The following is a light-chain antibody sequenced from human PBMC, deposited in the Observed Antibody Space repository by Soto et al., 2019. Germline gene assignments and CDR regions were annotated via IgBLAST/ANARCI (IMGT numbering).Light chain of an antibody. J-gene: IGKJ1*01. CDR3: QQSYSSTPT. V-gene: IGKV1-39*01. CDR1: QSISNH. Sequence: DIQMTQSPSSLSASVEDRVIITCRESQSISNHLNWYQQKQGKAPKVXIFAASSLQSGVPSRFSGSRSGPEFTLTISSLQPEDFATYYCQQSYSSTPTFGQGTKVDIK. CDR2: AAS.